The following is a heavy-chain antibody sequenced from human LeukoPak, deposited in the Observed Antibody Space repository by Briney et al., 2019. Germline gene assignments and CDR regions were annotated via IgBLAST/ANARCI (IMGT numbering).Heavy chain of an antibody. CDR2: IYYSGST. V-gene: IGHV4-39*07. Sequence: SETLSLTCTVSGGSISSSTYSWGWIRQPPGKGLEWIGSIYYSGSTYYNPSLKSRVTISVDTSKNQFSLKLSSVTAADTAVYYCASRGYSYGYYYYMDVWGKGTTVTVSS. CDR1: GGSISSSTYS. D-gene: IGHD5-18*01. J-gene: IGHJ6*03. CDR3: ASRGYSYGYYYYMDV.